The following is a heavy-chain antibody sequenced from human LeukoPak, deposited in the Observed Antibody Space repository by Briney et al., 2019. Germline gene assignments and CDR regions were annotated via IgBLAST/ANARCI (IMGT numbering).Heavy chain of an antibody. V-gene: IGHV3-30*18. Sequence: GGSLRLSCAASGFSFSDYGMHWVRQAPGKGLEWVAVVSYDGSNKYYADSLKGRFTISRDNSKNTLYLQMNSLRHEDTAVYYCAEDGSTVTTPDSWGQGTLVIVSS. D-gene: IGHD4-17*01. CDR1: GFSFSDYG. CDR2: VSYDGSNK. CDR3: AEDGSTVTTPDS. J-gene: IGHJ4*02.